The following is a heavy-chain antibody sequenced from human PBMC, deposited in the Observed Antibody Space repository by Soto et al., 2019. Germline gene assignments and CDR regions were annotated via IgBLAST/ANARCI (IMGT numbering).Heavy chain of an antibody. CDR3: ARVTLSGPPFDY. J-gene: IGHJ4*02. Sequence: HPGGSLRLSCAASGFTFSIYAMHWVRQAPGKGLEWVAVISYDGSNKYYADSVKGRFTISRDNSKNTLYLQMNSLRAEDTAVYYCARVTLSGPPFDYWGQGTLVTVSS. CDR1: GFTFSIYA. D-gene: IGHD2-2*01. CDR2: ISYDGSNK. V-gene: IGHV3-30-3*01.